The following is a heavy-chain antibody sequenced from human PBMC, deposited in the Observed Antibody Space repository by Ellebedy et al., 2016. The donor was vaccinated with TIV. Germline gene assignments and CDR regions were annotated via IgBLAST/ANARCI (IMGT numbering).Heavy chain of an antibody. CDR3: ARRSGWGGGFDI. Sequence: MPGGSLRLSCTVSGGSIRSSSYYWGWIRQPPGKGLEWIGSIYYSGSTYYNPSLESRVTISGDTSKNQFSLNLSSVTAADTAVYYCARRSGWGGGFDIWGQGTIVTVSS. J-gene: IGHJ3*02. CDR2: IYYSGST. D-gene: IGHD3-16*01. V-gene: IGHV4-39*01. CDR1: GGSIRSSSYY.